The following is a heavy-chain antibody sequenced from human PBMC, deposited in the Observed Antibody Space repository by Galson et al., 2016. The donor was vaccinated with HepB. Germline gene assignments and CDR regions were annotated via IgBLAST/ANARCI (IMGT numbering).Heavy chain of an antibody. CDR2: TYYRSKWYN. J-gene: IGHJ4*02. CDR3: ARARSSGWSDAFDY. V-gene: IGHV6-1*01. Sequence: CAISGDSVSSNSAAWNWFRQSTSRGLEWLGRTYYRSKWYNDYRLSLKTRININADTSRNEVSLQLKSVTLEDTAVYYCARARSSGWSDAFDYWGQGTLVTISS. D-gene: IGHD6-19*01. CDR1: GDSVSSNSAA.